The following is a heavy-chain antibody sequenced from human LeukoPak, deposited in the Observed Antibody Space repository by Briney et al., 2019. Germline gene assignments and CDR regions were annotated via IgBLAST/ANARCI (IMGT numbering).Heavy chain of an antibody. CDR3: ARVWIRVGAFDI. CDR1: GGSISSYY. V-gene: IGHV4-59*12. Sequence: SETLSLTCTVSGGSISSYYWSWIRQPPGKGLEWIGYIYYSGSTNYNPSLKSRVTISVDTSKNQFSLKLSSVTAADTAVYYCARVWIRVGAFDIWGQGTMVTVSS. D-gene: IGHD3-10*01. CDR2: IYYSGST. J-gene: IGHJ3*02.